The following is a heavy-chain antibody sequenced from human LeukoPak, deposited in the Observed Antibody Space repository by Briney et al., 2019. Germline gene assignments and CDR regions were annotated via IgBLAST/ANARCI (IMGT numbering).Heavy chain of an antibody. V-gene: IGHV3-23*01. J-gene: IGHJ4*02. Sequence: GGSLRLSCAASGFTFSSYAMSWVRQAPGKGLEWVSAISGSGGSTYYADSVKGRFTISRDNSKNTLYLQMNSLRAEDTAVYYCAKDIGTYYDFWSGYYEDYWGQGTLVTVSS. CDR1: GFTFSSYA. CDR2: ISGSGGST. D-gene: IGHD3-3*01. CDR3: AKDIGTYYDFWSGYYEDY.